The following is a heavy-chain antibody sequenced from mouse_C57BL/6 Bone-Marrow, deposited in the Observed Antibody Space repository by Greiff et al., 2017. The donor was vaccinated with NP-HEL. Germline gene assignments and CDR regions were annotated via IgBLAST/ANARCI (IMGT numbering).Heavy chain of an antibody. D-gene: IGHD1-1*01. J-gene: IGHJ3*01. CDR3: ARSCYGSSYLFAY. V-gene: IGHV1-76*01. Sequence: ESGAELVRPGASVKLSCKASGYTFTDYYINWVKQRPGQGLEWIARIYPGSGNTYYNEKFKGKATLTADKSYSTAYMQLSSLTSEDSAVYFCARSCYGSSYLFAYWGQGTLVTVSA. CDR2: IYPGSGNT. CDR1: GYTFTDYY.